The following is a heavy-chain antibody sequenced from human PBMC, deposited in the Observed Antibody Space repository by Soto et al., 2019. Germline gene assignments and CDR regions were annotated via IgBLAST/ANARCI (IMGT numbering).Heavy chain of an antibody. V-gene: IGHV4-34*01. D-gene: IGHD7-27*01. Sequence: QVQLQQWGAGLLRPSETLSLTCAVYGGSFSGYYWTWIRQPPGKGLEWIGDINHSGSTNYNSSLKSRVTISVDTSKNQLSLNLKSVTAADTAVYYCAREEVPQWFNRGYYGMDVWGQGTTVTVSS. CDR3: AREEVPQWFNRGYYGMDV. J-gene: IGHJ6*02. CDR2: INHSGST. CDR1: GGSFSGYY.